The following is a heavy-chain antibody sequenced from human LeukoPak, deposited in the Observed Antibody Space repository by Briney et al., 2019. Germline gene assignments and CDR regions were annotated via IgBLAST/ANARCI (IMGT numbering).Heavy chain of an antibody. Sequence: GGSLRLSCAASGFTFTNDFMTWVRQAPGKGLEWVANMKVDGSDIHYVDSVKGRFTISRDNSKNTLYLQMNSLRAEDTAVYYCAKDLHDAFDIWGQGTMVTVSS. V-gene: IGHV3-7*03. CDR3: AKDLHDAFDI. CDR1: GFTFTNDF. CDR2: MKVDGSDI. J-gene: IGHJ3*02.